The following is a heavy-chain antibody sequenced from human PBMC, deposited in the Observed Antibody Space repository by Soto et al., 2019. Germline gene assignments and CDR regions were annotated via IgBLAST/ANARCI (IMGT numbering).Heavy chain of an antibody. V-gene: IGHV1-18*01. Sequence: ASVKVSCKASGYTFTSYGISWVRQAPGQGLEWMGWISAYNGNTNYAQKLQGRVTMTTDTFTSTAYMELRSLRSDDTAVYYCASVYDGYGPYYYYGREVWGQGTTVTVSS. J-gene: IGHJ6*02. CDR3: ASVYDGYGPYYYYGREV. D-gene: IGHD5-12*01. CDR1: GYTFTSYG. CDR2: ISAYNGNT.